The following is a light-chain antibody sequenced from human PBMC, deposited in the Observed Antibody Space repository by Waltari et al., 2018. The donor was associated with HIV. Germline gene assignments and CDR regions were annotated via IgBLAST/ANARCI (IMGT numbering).Light chain of an antibody. CDR1: NIGAKS. V-gene: IGLV3-21*02. CDR3: QVWDSSSDHVV. J-gene: IGLJ2*01. CDR2: DDG. Sequence: SYVLTQPPSVSVAPGQTATMTCGGDNIGAKSVHWYQQKPGQAPVLVVYDDGDRPSESLGRSSGSNSGNTATLTSRRVEAGDEADYYCQVWDSSSDHVVFGGGTKVTVL.